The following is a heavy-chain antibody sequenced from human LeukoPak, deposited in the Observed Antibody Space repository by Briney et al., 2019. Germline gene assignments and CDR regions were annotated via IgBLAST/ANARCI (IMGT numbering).Heavy chain of an antibody. Sequence: ASVKVSCKASGYTFTGYYMHWVRQAPGQGLEWMGWINPNSGGTNYAQKFQGWVTMTRDTSISTAYMELSRLRSDDTAVYYCARTYPIDSSPTYSSSSYFDYWGQGTLVTVSS. J-gene: IGHJ4*02. V-gene: IGHV1-2*04. CDR3: ARTYPIDSSPTYSSSSYFDY. D-gene: IGHD6-6*01. CDR2: INPNSGGT. CDR1: GYTFTGYY.